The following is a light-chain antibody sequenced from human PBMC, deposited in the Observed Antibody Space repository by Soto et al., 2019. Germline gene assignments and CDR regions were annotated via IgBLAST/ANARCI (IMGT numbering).Light chain of an antibody. Sequence: DIQMTQSPSTLSASVGDRVTITCRASQSISDWLAWYQQKPGKAPKLLIYRASSLESGVPSRFSGGGSGTEFHSTLRRPPADDFANYFCLTDYHYSTFGPGAKL. CDR1: QSISDW. V-gene: IGKV1-5*03. CDR3: LTDYHYST. CDR2: RAS. J-gene: IGKJ2*01.